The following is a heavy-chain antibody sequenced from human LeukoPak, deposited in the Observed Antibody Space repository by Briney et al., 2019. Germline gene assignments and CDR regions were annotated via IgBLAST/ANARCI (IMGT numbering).Heavy chain of an antibody. CDR3: ARDKYSSSWYNWFDP. CDR2: IYYSGST. J-gene: IGHJ5*02. Sequence: SETLSLTCTVSGVSISSYYLSWIRQPPGKGLEWIGYIYYSGSTNYNPSLKSRVTISVDTSKNQFSLKLSSVTAADTAVYYCARDKYSSSWYNWFDPWGQGTLVTVYS. CDR1: GVSISSYY. V-gene: IGHV4-59*01. D-gene: IGHD6-13*01.